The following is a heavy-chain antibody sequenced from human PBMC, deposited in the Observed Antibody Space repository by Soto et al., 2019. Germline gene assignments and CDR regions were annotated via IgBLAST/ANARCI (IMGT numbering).Heavy chain of an antibody. D-gene: IGHD2-2*01. Sequence: QVQLQESGPGLVKPSQTLSLTCTVSGGSITSSGYYWSWIRQHPGEGLEWIGFTSNSGSTSYNPTIKIRVTISVDTSSNQFSLNLKSVTAADTAVYYCARGGGSTKVDYWGQGTLVTVSP. CDR2: TSNSGST. V-gene: IGHV4-31*03. CDR1: GGSITSSGYY. J-gene: IGHJ4*02. CDR3: ARGGGSTKVDY.